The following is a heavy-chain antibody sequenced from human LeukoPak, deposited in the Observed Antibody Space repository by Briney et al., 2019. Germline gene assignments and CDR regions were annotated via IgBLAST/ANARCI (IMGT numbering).Heavy chain of an antibody. CDR2: TYYRSKWYN. J-gene: IGHJ4*02. CDR3: ARVGRSGTDYEY. CDR1: GDSVSSNSAT. Sequence: LQTLSLTCAISGDSVSSNSATWDWIRQSPSRGLEWLGRTYYRSKWYNDYAVSVKSRITINPDTSKNQFSLHLNSVTPEDTAVYYCARVGRSGTDYEYWGQGTLVTVSA. D-gene: IGHD1-26*01. V-gene: IGHV6-1*01.